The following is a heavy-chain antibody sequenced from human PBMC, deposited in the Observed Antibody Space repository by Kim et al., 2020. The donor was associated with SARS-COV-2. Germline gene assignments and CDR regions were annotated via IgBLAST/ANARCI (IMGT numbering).Heavy chain of an antibody. J-gene: IGHJ5*02. Sequence: ASVKVSCKASGYTFTSYDINWVRQATGQGLEWMGWMNPNSGNTGYAQKFQGRVTMTRNTSISTAYMELSSLRSEDTAVYYCARRGLSRVWFGELLIWFDPWGQGTLVTVSS. CDR3: ARRGLSRVWFGELLIWFDP. D-gene: IGHD3-10*01. V-gene: IGHV1-8*01. CDR1: GYTFTSYD. CDR2: MNPNSGNT.